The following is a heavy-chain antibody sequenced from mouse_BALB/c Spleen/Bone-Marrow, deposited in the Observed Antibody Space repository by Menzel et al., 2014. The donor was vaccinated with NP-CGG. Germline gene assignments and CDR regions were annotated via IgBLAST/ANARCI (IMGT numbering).Heavy chain of an antibody. D-gene: IGHD4-1*01. Sequence: VQLQQSGPELVKPGASVRISCKASGYTFTSYYIHWVKQRPGQGLEWIGWIYPGNVNTKYNEKFKGKATLTADKSSSTAYMQLSSLTSEDSAVYFCARRKTGTGYFDVWGAGTTVTVSS. CDR1: GYTFTSYY. CDR2: IYPGNVNT. CDR3: ARRKTGTGYFDV. J-gene: IGHJ1*01. V-gene: IGHV1S56*01.